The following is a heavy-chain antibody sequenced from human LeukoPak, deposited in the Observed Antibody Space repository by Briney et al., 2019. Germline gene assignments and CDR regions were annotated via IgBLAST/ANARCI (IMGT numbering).Heavy chain of an antibody. CDR1: GGSISSGDYY. J-gene: IGHJ4*02. Sequence: SQTLSLTCTVSGGSISSGDYYWSWFRQPPGKGLEWTGYSYYSGSTYYNPSRKSRVTISVDTSKNQFSLKLSSVTAADTAVYYCARVARSRQQLAFDYWGQGTLVTVSS. D-gene: IGHD6-13*01. CDR3: ARVARSRQQLAFDY. CDR2: SYYSGST. V-gene: IGHV4-30-4*08.